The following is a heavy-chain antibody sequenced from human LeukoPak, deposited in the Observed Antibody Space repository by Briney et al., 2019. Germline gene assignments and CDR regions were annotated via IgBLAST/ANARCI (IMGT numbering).Heavy chain of an antibody. CDR1: GFSFSDYW. D-gene: IGHD1-7*01. V-gene: IGHV3-7*01. CDR3: ARGWNYAFRFDY. J-gene: IGHJ4*02. Sequence: PGGSQRLSCAASGFSFSDYWMTWVRQAPGKGLEWVAHIKQDGSEKYYVDSIKGRFTISRDNAKNLVYLQMNSLRAEDTAVYYCARGWNYAFRFDYWGQGTLVTVSS. CDR2: IKQDGSEK.